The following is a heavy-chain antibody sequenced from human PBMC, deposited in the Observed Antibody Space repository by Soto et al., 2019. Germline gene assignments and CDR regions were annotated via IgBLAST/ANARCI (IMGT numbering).Heavy chain of an antibody. CDR3: AKVTYCSSTSCYRGYYYYGMDV. D-gene: IGHD2-2*02. J-gene: IGHJ6*02. CDR2: ISGSGGST. V-gene: IGHV3-23*01. Sequence: PGGSLRLSCAASGFTFSSYAMSWVRQAPGKGLEWVSAISGSGGSTYYADSVKGRFTISRDNSKNTLYLQMNSLRAEDTAVYYCAKVTYCSSTSCYRGYYYYGMDVWGQGTTVTVYS. CDR1: GFTFSSYA.